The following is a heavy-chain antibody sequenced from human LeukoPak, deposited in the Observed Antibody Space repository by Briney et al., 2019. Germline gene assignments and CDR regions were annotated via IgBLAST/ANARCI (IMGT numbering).Heavy chain of an antibody. CDR3: ARGGGFYGSGTTHFDY. D-gene: IGHD3-10*01. Sequence: KPSETLSLTCAVSGGSITSGAYAWSWIRQPPGKGLEWIGYIYRSGSTSYKPSLKSRLSITIDKSKNQLSLNLRSVTAADTAFYYCARGGGFYGSGTTHFDYWGQGTLATVSS. J-gene: IGHJ4*02. V-gene: IGHV4-30-2*01. CDR1: GGSITSGAYA. CDR2: IYRSGST.